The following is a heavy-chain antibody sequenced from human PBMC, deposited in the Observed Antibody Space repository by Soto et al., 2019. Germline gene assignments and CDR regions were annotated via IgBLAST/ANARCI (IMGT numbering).Heavy chain of an antibody. Sequence: CMTLSCAASRFTFDAFAMHWVRQRPGRGLEWVEGISWNSGSRAYTDFVKGRFTSSRENANNSLNLQMISLRSEDTALYCCARDGAAAGTFRARPDDWGQGAVVTVSS. V-gene: IGHV3-9*01. CDR3: ARDGAAAGTFRARPDD. CDR1: RFTFDAFA. D-gene: IGHD6-13*01. J-gene: IGHJ4*02. CDR2: ISWNSGSR.